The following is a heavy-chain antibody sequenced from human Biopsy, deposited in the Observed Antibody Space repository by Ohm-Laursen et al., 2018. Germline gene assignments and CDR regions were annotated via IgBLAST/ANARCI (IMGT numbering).Heavy chain of an antibody. CDR1: GDSISSDF. D-gene: IGHD4-11*01. V-gene: IGHV4-59*01. J-gene: IGHJ4*02. CDR3: ARSNGYGDYRFDD. Sequence: SETLSLTCTVSGDSISSDFWSWIRQTPGKGLEWIGDISYTGDTNYNPSLESRITISLDTSKNQFSLMLSSVTAADTAVYYCARSNGYGDYRFDDWGQGTLVTVAS. CDR2: ISYTGDT.